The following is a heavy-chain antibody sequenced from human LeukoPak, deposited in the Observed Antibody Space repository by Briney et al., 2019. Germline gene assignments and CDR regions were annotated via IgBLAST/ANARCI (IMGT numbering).Heavy chain of an antibody. CDR2: IYSGGSNT. D-gene: IGHD1-26*01. J-gene: IGHJ6*03. CDR3: ARGWELTAVDYYYMDV. CDR1: GFTFSNYW. Sequence: TGGSLRLSCAASGFTFSNYWVHWVRHAPGEGLVWVSRIYSGGSNTNYADSVKGRFTISRDNAKNTLYLQMNSLRAEDTAVYYCARGWELTAVDYYYMDVWGKGTTVTVSS. V-gene: IGHV3-74*01.